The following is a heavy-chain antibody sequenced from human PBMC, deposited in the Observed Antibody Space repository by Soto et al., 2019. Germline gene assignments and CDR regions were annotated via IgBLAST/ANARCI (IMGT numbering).Heavy chain of an antibody. J-gene: IGHJ5*02. V-gene: IGHV3-23*01. D-gene: IGHD2-8*01. CDR3: ANEGNDCNNGKCRSWFDL. CDR1: GFTFSSYA. Sequence: GGSLSLSCEASGFTFSSYALSWVRQTPGKGLEWVSSISAGGGGTYYADSVKGRFAISRDNSKNTLYLQMNSLRAEDTAVYYCANEGNDCNNGKCRSWFDLWGQGTLVTVSS. CDR2: ISAGGGGT.